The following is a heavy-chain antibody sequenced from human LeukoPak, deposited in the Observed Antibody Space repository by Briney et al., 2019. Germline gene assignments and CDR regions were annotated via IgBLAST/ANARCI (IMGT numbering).Heavy chain of an antibody. J-gene: IGHJ4*02. V-gene: IGHV3-48*03. D-gene: IGHD4-17*01. Sequence: GGSLRLSCAASGFTFSSYEMNWVRQAPGKGLEWVSYISSSGSSIYYADSVKGRFTISRDNAKNSLYLQMNSLRAEDTAVYYCARGRVTTLYYFDYWGQGTLVTVSS. CDR1: GFTFSSYE. CDR2: ISSSGSSI. CDR3: ARGRVTTLYYFDY.